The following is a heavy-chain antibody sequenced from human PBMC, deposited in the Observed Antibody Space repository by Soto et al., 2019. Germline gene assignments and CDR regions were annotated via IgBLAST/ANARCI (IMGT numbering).Heavy chain of an antibody. Sequence: ASVKVSCKASGYTFTGYYMHWVRQAPGQGLEWMGWINPNSGGTNYAQKFQGWVTMTRDTSISTAYMELSRLRSDDTAVYYCARGGSLVFGELSAYYYGIDVRAQRTTVTVSS. CDR1: GYTFTGYY. J-gene: IGHJ6*02. D-gene: IGHD3-10*02. CDR3: ARGGSLVFGELSAYYYGIDV. V-gene: IGHV1-2*04. CDR2: INPNSGGT.